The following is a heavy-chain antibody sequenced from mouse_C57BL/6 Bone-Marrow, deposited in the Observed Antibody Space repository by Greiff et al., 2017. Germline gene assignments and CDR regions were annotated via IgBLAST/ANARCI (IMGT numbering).Heavy chain of an antibody. D-gene: IGHD1-1*01. J-gene: IGHJ2*01. V-gene: IGHV1-82*01. CDR1: GYAFSSSW. Sequence: VQLQQSGPELVKPGASVKISCKASGYAFSSSWMNWVKQRPGKGLEWIGRIYPGDGDTNYNGKFKGKDTLTADKSSSTAYMQLISLTSEDSAVYFCARERTTVVSFDYWGQGTTLTVSS. CDR3: ARERTTVVSFDY. CDR2: IYPGDGDT.